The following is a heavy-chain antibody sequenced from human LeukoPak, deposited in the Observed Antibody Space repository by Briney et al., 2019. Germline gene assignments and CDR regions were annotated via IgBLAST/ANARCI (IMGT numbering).Heavy chain of an antibody. V-gene: IGHV3-21*01. D-gene: IGHD3/OR15-3a*01. CDR2: ITSSSSSM. CDR3: RFWDFNDY. J-gene: IGHJ4*02. Sequence: RGSLRLSCAASGFSFSTYMRHWVRQAPGKGLEWVSSITSSSSSMSYADSVEGRFTISRDNAKNSLYLQMNSLSAEDTAVYYCRFWDFNDYSGQGTLVTVSS. CDR1: GFSFSTYM.